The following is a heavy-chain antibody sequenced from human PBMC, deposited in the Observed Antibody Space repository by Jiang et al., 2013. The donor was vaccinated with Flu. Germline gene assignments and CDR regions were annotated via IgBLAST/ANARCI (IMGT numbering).Heavy chain of an antibody. D-gene: IGHD5-24*01. CDR2: IYPGDSDT. V-gene: IGHV5-51*01. CDR3: ARQRERWLQEDY. J-gene: IGHJ4*02. Sequence: GKGLEWMGIIYPGDSDTTYSPSFQGQVTISADKSISTAYLQWTSLKASDTAMYYCARQRERWLQEDYWGQGTLVTVSS.